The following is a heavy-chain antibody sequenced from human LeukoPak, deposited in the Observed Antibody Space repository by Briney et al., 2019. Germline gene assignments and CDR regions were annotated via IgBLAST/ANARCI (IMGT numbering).Heavy chain of an antibody. CDR3: AKGDSGYASWFDP. CDR1: GFTFSSYG. V-gene: IGHV3-30*18. J-gene: IGHJ5*02. Sequence: PGRSLRLSCAASGFTFSSYGMHWVRQAPGKGLEWVAVISYDGSNKYYADSVKGRFTISRDNSKNTLNLQMNSLRAEDTAVYYCAKGDSGYASWFDPWGQGTLVTVSS. D-gene: IGHD5-12*01. CDR2: ISYDGSNK.